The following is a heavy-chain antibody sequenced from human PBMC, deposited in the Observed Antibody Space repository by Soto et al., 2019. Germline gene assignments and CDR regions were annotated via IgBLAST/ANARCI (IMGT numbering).Heavy chain of an antibody. CDR2: INPSFFST. Sequence: GASVKVSCKASGYTFTSYYMHLVRQAPVQGLELSVIINPSFFSTSYAQKFQGRFTSTGYTWTITWYMELIILISEDTSVYYCATLTIAAAGTSGFDYWGQGTLVTVSS. CDR3: ATLTIAAAGTSGFDY. V-gene: IGHV1-46*01. D-gene: IGHD6-13*01. J-gene: IGHJ4*02. CDR1: GYTFTSYY.